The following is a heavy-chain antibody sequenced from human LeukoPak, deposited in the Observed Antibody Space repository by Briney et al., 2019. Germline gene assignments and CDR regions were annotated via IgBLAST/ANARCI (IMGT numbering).Heavy chain of an antibody. CDR3: ARTGYNYGTPLND. D-gene: IGHD5-18*01. CDR1: GFTFSSYA. V-gene: IGHV3-23*01. CDR2: ITYIDGST. Sequence: GGSLRLSCAASGFTFSSYAMSWVRQAPGKGLEWVSGITYIDGSTYFADSVKGRFTISRDNSKNTLYLQMNSLRAEDTAVYYCARTGYNYGTPLNDWGQGTLVTVSS. J-gene: IGHJ4*02.